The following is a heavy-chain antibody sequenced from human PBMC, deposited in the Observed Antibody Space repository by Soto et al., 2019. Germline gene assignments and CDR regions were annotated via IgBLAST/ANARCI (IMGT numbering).Heavy chain of an antibody. CDR2: INSDGSST. J-gene: IGHJ5*02. Sequence: SGGSLRLSCAASGFTFSSYWMHRVRQAPGKGLVWVSRINSDGSSTSYADSVKGRFTISRDNAKNTLYLQMNSLRAEDTAVYYCAREGPYYDILAGYPWGQGTLVTVSS. CDR3: AREGPYYDILAGYP. D-gene: IGHD3-9*01. V-gene: IGHV3-74*01. CDR1: GFTFSSYW.